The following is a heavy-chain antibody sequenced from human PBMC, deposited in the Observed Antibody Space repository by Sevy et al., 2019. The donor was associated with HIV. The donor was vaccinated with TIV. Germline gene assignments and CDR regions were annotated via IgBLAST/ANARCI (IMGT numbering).Heavy chain of an antibody. V-gene: IGHV3-30*18. Sequence: GGSLRLSCAASGFTFSSYGMHWVRQAPGKGLEWVAVISYDGSNEYYADSVKGRFTISRDNSKNTLYLQMNSLRAEDTAVYYCAKDLVHPPSNYYSSGWYFFLHPLVDYWGQGTLVTVSS. J-gene: IGHJ4*02. CDR1: GFTFSSYG. CDR3: AKDLVHPPSNYYSSGWYFFLHPLVDY. D-gene: IGHD6-19*01. CDR2: ISYDGSNE.